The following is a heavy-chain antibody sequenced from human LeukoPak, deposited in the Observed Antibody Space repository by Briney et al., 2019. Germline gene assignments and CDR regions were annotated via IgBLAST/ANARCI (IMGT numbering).Heavy chain of an antibody. CDR1: GYTFTDYY. J-gene: IGHJ5*02. V-gene: IGHV1-2*02. CDR2: INPNSGAT. CDR3: ARSAGASYYGSTGYFYS. Sequence: ASVKVSCKASGYTFTDYYVQWVRQAPGQGLEWMGWINPNSGATNYAHNFQGRVTMTRDTSISTAYMELSRLRSDDTAVYYCARSAGASYYGSTGYFYSWGQGTLATVSS. D-gene: IGHD3-22*01.